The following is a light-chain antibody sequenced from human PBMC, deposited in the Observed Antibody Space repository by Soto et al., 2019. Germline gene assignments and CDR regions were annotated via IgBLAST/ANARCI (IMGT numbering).Light chain of an antibody. J-gene: IGKJ1*01. V-gene: IGKV3-15*01. Sequence: EIVMTQSQATLSVSPGERATHACRASQSVNSNLAWYQQKPGQVPRLLIYGSSTRATGIPARFSGSGSGTEVTLTISSLQSEDFAVYYCQQYNNWPPWTFGQGTKVEIK. CDR3: QQYNNWPPWT. CDR1: QSVNSN. CDR2: GSS.